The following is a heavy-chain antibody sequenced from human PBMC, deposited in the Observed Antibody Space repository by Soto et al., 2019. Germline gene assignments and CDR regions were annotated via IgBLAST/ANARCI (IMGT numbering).Heavy chain of an antibody. CDR2: ISGGGGST. V-gene: IGHV3-74*01. Sequence: PGGSLRLSCAASGFTFSSSAMNWVRQAPGKGLVWVSGISGGGGSTNYADSVKGRFTISRDNAKNTLYLQMNSLRAEDTAVYYCARDQGVDVWGQGTTVTVSS. CDR3: ARDQGVDV. J-gene: IGHJ6*02. CDR1: GFTFSSSA.